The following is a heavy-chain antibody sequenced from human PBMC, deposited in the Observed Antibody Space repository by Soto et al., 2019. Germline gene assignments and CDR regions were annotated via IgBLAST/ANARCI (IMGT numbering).Heavy chain of an antibody. CDR2: IIPIFCTA. V-gene: IGHV1-69*06. D-gene: IGHD3-22*01. CDR1: GGTFSSYA. J-gene: IGHJ4*02. Sequence: SVKVSCKASGGTFSSYAISWVRQAPGQGLEWMGGIIPIFCTANYAQKFQGRVTITADKSTSTAYMELSSLRSEDTAVYYCARGEDYYDSSGPPIDYWGQGTLVTVSS. CDR3: ARGEDYYDSSGPPIDY.